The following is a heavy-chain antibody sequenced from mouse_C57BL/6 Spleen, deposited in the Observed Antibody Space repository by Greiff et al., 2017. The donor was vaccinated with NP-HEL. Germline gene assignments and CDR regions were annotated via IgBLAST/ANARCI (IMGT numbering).Heavy chain of an antibody. CDR3: ARSGTVVGKYFDV. Sequence: QVQLQQSGAVLARPGASVKLSCKASGYTFTSYGISWVKQRTGQGLEWIGEIYPRSGNTYYNEKFKGKATLTADKSSSTAYMELRSLTSEDSAVYFCARSGTVVGKYFDVWGTGTTVTVSS. J-gene: IGHJ1*03. CDR2: IYPRSGNT. D-gene: IGHD1-1*01. CDR1: GYTFTSYG. V-gene: IGHV1-81*01.